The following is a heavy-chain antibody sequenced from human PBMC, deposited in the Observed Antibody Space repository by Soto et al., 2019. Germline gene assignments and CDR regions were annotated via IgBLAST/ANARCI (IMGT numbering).Heavy chain of an antibody. D-gene: IGHD2-15*01. Sequence: GGSLRLSCAASGFTFSSYAMSWVRQAPGKGLEWVSAISGSGGSTDYADSVKGRFTISRDTSKNTLYLQMNSLRAEDTAVYYCWEGELYWNGKADGVDVWGQGTTVTVSS. CDR1: GFTFSSYA. V-gene: IGHV3-23*01. CDR2: ISGSGGST. CDR3: WEGELYWNGKADGVDV. J-gene: IGHJ6*02.